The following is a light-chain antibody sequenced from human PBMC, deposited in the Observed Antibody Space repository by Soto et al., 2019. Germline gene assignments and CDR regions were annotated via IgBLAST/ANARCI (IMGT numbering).Light chain of an antibody. V-gene: IGKV3-20*01. CDR2: GAS. J-gene: IGKJ1*01. Sequence: EIVLTQSPGTLSLSPGERATLSCRASQSVSNNYLAWYQQKPGQAPRLLIYGASRRATGIPDRFSGSGSGTDFTLTISILQPDYCATYCCQQYNKYWTFGQGTKVDIK. CDR3: QQYNKYWT. CDR1: QSVSNNY.